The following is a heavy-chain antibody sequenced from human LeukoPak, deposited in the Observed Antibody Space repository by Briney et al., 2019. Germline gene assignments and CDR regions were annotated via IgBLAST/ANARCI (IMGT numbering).Heavy chain of an antibody. CDR1: GVTFSRYS. CDR2: ISSSSSYK. V-gene: IGHV3-21*01. J-gene: IGHJ4*02. CDR3: ARGGVTATGY. D-gene: IGHD5-18*01. Sequence: GGALRLSCAASGVTFSRYSMNWVRQAPGKGVEGVSSISSSSSYKYYADSVKGGFTISRDNAKNSLYLQMNSLRAEDTAVYYCARGGVTATGYWGQGTLVTVSS.